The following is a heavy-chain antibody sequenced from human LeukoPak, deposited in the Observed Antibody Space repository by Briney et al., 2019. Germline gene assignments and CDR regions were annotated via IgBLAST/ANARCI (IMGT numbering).Heavy chain of an antibody. Sequence: PSETLSLTCAVSGGSMRSGGYSWSWIRQAPGKGLEWIGYVYNSGTTYNNPSLKSRVTMSVDTSKNQFSLKLTSVTAADTAVYYCVRSTITSYMDVWGKGTTVTVSS. CDR3: VRSTITSYMDV. CDR2: VYNSGTT. V-gene: IGHV4-30-4*07. D-gene: IGHD3-10*01. CDR1: GGSMRSGGYS. J-gene: IGHJ6*03.